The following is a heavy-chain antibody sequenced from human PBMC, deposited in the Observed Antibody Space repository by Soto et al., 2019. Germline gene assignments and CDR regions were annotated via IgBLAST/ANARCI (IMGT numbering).Heavy chain of an antibody. V-gene: IGHV4-31*03. CDR2: IYYSGST. D-gene: IGHD3-10*01. CDR3: AREVRFAGTPQGGIDY. Sequence: SETLSLTCTVSGGSISSGGYYWSWIRQHPGKGLEWIGYIYYSGSTYYNPSLKSRVTISVDTSKNQFSLKLSSVTAADTAVYYCAREVRFAGTPQGGIDYWGQGTLVTVSS. J-gene: IGHJ4*02. CDR1: GGSISSGGYY.